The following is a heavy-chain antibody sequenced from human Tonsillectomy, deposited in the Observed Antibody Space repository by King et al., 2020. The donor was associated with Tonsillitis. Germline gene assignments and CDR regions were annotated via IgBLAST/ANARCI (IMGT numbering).Heavy chain of an antibody. CDR3: AGGDLDI. V-gene: IGHV4-34*01. Sequence: VQLQQWGAGLLKPSETLSRTCAVYGGPFSGYWWSWIRQPPGKGLEWIGEINHSGSTNYNPSLKSRVTISVDTSKNQFSLNLTSVTAAETAVYYCAGGDLDIWGQGTMVTVSS. J-gene: IGHJ3*02. CDR1: GGPFSGYW. CDR2: INHSGST.